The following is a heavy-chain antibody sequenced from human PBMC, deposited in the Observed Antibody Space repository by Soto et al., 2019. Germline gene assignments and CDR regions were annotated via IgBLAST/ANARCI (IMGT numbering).Heavy chain of an antibody. CDR1: GFTFSSYA. CDR3: AKVGGSRTYFDY. CDR2: ISGSGGST. D-gene: IGHD1-26*01. J-gene: IGHJ4*02. V-gene: IGHV3-23*01. Sequence: PGGSLRLSCAASGFTFSSYAMSWARQAPGKGLEWVSAISGSGGSTYYADSVKGRFTISRDNSKNTLYLQMNSLRAEDTAVYYCAKVGGSRTYFDYWGQGTLVTVSS.